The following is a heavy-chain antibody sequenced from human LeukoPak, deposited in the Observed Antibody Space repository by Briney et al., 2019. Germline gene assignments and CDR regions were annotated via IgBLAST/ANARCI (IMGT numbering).Heavy chain of an antibody. Sequence: SVKVSCKASGGTFSSYAISWVRQAPGQGLEWMRRIIPILGIANYAQKFQGRVTTTADKSTSTAYMELSSLRSEDTAVYYCARVGWRQDLKTWTRPRYYYYGMDVWGQGTTVTVSS. CDR1: GGTFSSYA. J-gene: IGHJ6*02. CDR2: IIPILGIA. V-gene: IGHV1-69*04. CDR3: ARVGWRQDLKTWTRPRYYYYGMDV. D-gene: IGHD5-24*01.